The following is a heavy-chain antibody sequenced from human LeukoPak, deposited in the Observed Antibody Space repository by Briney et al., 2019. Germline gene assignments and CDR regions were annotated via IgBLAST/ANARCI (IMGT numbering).Heavy chain of an antibody. CDR2: IIPIFGTA. Sequence: GASVKVSCKASGGTFSSYAISWVRQAPGQGLEWMGGIIPIFGTANYAQKFQGRVTITADVSTSTAYMELSSLRSEDTAVYYCARPQGQQLVRPHYYGMDVWGQGTTVTVSS. V-gene: IGHV1-69*01. J-gene: IGHJ6*02. D-gene: IGHD6-13*01. CDR3: ARPQGQQLVRPHYYGMDV. CDR1: GGTFSSYA.